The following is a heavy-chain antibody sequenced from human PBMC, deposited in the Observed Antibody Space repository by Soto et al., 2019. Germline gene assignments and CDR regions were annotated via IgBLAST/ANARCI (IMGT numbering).Heavy chain of an antibody. CDR1: GGTFSSYA. CDR3: ARRYGDYFFNWFDP. D-gene: IGHD4-17*01. V-gene: IGHV1-69*13. Sequence: SVKVSCKASGGTFSSYAISWVRQAPGQGLEWMGGIIPIFGTANYAQKFQGRVTITADESTSTAYMELSSLRSEDTAVYYCARRYGDYFFNWFDPWGQGTLVAVSS. CDR2: IIPIFGTA. J-gene: IGHJ5*02.